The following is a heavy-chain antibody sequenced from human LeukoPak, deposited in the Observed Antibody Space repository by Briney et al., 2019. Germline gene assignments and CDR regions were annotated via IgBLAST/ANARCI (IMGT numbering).Heavy chain of an antibody. J-gene: IGHJ4*02. V-gene: IGHV4-61*01. Sequence: PSETLSLTCTVSGYSISSGYYWSWIRQPPGKGLEWIGYIYYSGSTNYNPSLKSRVTISVDTSKNQFSLKLSSVTAADTAVYYCARDGDETRGVLWNFDYWGQGTLVTVSS. D-gene: IGHD2-21*01. CDR2: IYYSGST. CDR1: GYSISSGYY. CDR3: ARDGDETRGVLWNFDY.